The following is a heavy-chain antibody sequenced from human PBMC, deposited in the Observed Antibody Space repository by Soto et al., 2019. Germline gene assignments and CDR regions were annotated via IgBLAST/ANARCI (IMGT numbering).Heavy chain of an antibody. V-gene: IGHV4-59*08. D-gene: IGHD1-26*01. Sequence: PSETLSLTCTVSGGPISSYYWSWIRQSPGKGLEWLGYIYYRGTTNYNPSLKSRVTISVDTSKNQFSLRLSSVTAADTAVYFCAGWDFSDMDVWGQGTTVT. CDR1: GGPISSYY. CDR3: AGWDFSDMDV. CDR2: IYYRGTT. J-gene: IGHJ6*02.